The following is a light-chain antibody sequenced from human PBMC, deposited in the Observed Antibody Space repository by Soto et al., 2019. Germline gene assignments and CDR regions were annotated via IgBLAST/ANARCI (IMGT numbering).Light chain of an antibody. CDR3: SSYTSTNTMV. J-gene: IGLJ1*01. CDR1: FNDVGGFDY. Sequence: QSVLTQPASVSGSPGQSITLSCTGTFNDVGGFDYVSWYQHRPGKAPKLLIYEVRNRPSGTSNRFSGSRSGKTASLTISGLQAEDEADYYCSSYTSTNTMVFGTGTKLTVL. V-gene: IGLV2-14*01. CDR2: EVR.